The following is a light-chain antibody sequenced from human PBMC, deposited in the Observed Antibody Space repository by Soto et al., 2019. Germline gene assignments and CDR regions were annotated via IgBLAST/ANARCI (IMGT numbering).Light chain of an antibody. Sequence: EIVLTQSPASLSVSPGERATLSCRSSQRVNNLLAWYQQKPGQAPRLLIYGASTRATGIPARFSGSGSGTEFTLTISSLQSEDFAVYYCQQYHRGPITFGLGTRRE. CDR1: QRVNNL. J-gene: IGKJ5*01. CDR2: GAS. V-gene: IGKV3-15*01. CDR3: QQYHRGPIT.